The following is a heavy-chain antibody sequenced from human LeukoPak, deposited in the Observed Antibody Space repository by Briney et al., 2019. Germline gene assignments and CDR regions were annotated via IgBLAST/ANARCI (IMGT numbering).Heavy chain of an antibody. Sequence: SQTLSLTCTVSGGSISSGGYYWSWIRQPPGKGLEWIGYIYHSGSTYYNPPLKSRVTISVDRSKNQFSLKLSSVTAADTAVYYCARAVYDFWSGYGAFDIWGQGTMVTVSS. CDR2: IYHSGST. D-gene: IGHD3-3*01. CDR1: GGSISSGGYY. CDR3: ARAVYDFWSGYGAFDI. J-gene: IGHJ3*02. V-gene: IGHV4-30-2*01.